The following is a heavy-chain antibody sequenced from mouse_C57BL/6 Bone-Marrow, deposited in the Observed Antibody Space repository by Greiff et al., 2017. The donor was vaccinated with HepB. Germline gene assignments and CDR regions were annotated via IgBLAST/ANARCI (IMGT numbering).Heavy chain of an antibody. Sequence: VQLQQPGAELVKPGASVKLSCKASGYTFTSYWMQWVKQRPGQGLEWIGEIDPSDSYTNYNQKFKGKATLTVDTSSSTAYMQLSSLTSEDTAVYYCASPTVGATPYWYFDVWGTGTTVTVSS. CDR3: ASPTVGATPYWYFDV. D-gene: IGHD1-1*01. CDR1: GYTFTSYW. V-gene: IGHV1-50*01. J-gene: IGHJ1*03. CDR2: IDPSDSYT.